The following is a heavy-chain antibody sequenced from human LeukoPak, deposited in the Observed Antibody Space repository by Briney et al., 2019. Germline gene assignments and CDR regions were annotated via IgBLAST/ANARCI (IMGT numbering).Heavy chain of an antibody. CDR3: ARRPVATITFDY. CDR2: VYYSGTT. Sequence: SETLSLTCTVSGGSINSSPYYWGWIRQPPGKGLEWIGNVYYSGTTYYNPSLKSRVTISVDTSKNQFSLELSYVTAADTAVYYCARRPVATITFDYWGQGTLVTVSS. J-gene: IGHJ4*02. CDR1: GGSINSSPYY. V-gene: IGHV4-39*01. D-gene: IGHD5-12*01.